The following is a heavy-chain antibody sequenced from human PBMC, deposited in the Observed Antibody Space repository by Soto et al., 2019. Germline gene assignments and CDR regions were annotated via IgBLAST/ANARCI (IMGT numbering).Heavy chain of an antibody. CDR3: VKGEYYYDSSGYYPFDY. CDR1: GFTFSSYS. CDR2: ISSSSSYI. V-gene: IGHV3-21*01. D-gene: IGHD3-22*01. Sequence: GGSLRLSCAASGFTFSSYSMNWVRQAPGKGLEWVSSISSSSSYIYYADSVKGRFTISRDNSKNSQYLQMNSLRADDTAVYYCVKGEYYYDSSGYYPFDYWGQGTLVTVSS. J-gene: IGHJ4*02.